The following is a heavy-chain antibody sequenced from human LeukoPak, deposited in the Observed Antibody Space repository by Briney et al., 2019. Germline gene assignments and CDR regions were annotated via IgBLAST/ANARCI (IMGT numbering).Heavy chain of an antibody. CDR2: ISTYNGNT. CDR3: ARQLGDRLLFDY. V-gene: IGHV1-18*01. D-gene: IGHD2-21*01. CDR1: GYTFTSHG. Sequence: ASVKVSCKASGYTFTSHGISWVRQAPGQGLEWMGWISTYNGNTNYAQKIQGRVTMTTDASTSTAYMELRSLRSDDTAVYYCARQLGDRLLFDYWGQGTLVTVSS. J-gene: IGHJ4*02.